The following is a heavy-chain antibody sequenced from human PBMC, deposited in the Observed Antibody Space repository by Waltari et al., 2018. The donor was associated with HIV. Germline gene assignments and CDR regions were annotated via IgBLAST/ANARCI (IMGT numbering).Heavy chain of an antibody. CDR1: GYTFTSYG. D-gene: IGHD3-22*01. CDR2: ISAYNGNT. J-gene: IGHJ4*02. Sequence: SVKVSCKASGYTFTSYGISWVRQAPGQGLEWMGWISAYNGNTNYAQKLQGRVTMTTDTSTSTAYMELRSLRSDDTAVYYCARVSPNYYDSSGYHPYYFDYWGQGTLVTVSS. CDR3: ARVSPNYYDSSGYHPYYFDY. V-gene: IGHV1-18*01.